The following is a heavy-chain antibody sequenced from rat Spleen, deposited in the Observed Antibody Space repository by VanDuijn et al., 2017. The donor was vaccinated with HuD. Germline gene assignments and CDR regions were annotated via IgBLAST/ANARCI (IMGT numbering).Heavy chain of an antibody. V-gene: IGHV5-25*01. CDR3: ARTANLQSYVYYGLGDYFDY. Sequence: EVELVESGGGLVQPGRSMKLSCAASGFTFSNFVMAWVRQAPTKGLEWVASIIISGGSTYYRDSVKGRFTISRDDAKSTLYLQMDSLRSEDTATYYCARTANLQSYVYYGLGDYFDYWGQGVMVTVSS. CDR2: IIISGGST. D-gene: IGHD1-6*01. CDR1: GFTFSNFV. J-gene: IGHJ2*01.